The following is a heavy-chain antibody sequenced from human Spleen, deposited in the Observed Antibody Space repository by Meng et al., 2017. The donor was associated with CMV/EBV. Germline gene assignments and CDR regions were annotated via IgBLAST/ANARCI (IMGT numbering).Heavy chain of an antibody. Sequence: ASVKVSCKASGYTFTGYYMHWVRQAPGQGLEWMGWINPNSGGTNYAQKFQGRVTMTRDTSISTAYMEPSRLRSDDTAVYHCARAVTGTTFDYWGQGTLVTVSS. J-gene: IGHJ4*02. V-gene: IGHV1-2*02. D-gene: IGHD1-7*01. CDR2: INPNSGGT. CDR1: GYTFTGYY. CDR3: ARAVTGTTFDY.